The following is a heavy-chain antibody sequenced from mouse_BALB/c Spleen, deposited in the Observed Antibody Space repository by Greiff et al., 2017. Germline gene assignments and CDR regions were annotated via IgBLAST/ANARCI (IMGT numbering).Heavy chain of an antibody. J-gene: IGHJ4*01. V-gene: IGHV2-9*02. CDR3: ARDLLSTMITPHAMDY. CDR2: IWAGGST. D-gene: IGHD2-4*01. Sequence: VKVVESGPGLVAPSQSLSITCTVSGFSLTSYGVHWVRQPPGKGLEWLGVIWAGGSTNYNSALMSRLSISKDNSKSQVFLKMNSLQTDDTAMYYCARDLLSTMITPHAMDYWGQGTSVTVSS. CDR1: GFSLTSYG.